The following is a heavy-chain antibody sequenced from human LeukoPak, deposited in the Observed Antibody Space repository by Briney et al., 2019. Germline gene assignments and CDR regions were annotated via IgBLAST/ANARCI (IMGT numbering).Heavy chain of an antibody. V-gene: IGHV4-59*08. CDR3: ARRAYFDTSGYSPAAGYFDL. CDR1: GGSIFSSY. Sequence: SSETLSLTCTVSGGSIFSSYWNWIRQPPGRGVEWIGYIYSTGITSYNPSLKSRGTISIATSKNQFSLRLNSVTAADTAFYYCARRAYFDTSGYSPAAGYFDLWGRGTLVTVSS. D-gene: IGHD3-22*01. J-gene: IGHJ2*01. CDR2: IYSTGIT.